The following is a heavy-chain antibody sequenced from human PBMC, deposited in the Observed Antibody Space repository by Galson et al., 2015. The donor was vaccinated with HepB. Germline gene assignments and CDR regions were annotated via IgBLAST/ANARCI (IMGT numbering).Heavy chain of an antibody. D-gene: IGHD6-13*01. V-gene: IGHV3-64D*08. J-gene: IGHJ6*03. CDR3: GRSTWTFYYFYTDV. CDR2: ISSDGGST. Sequence: SLRLSCAASGFTFSTSAMHWVRQAPGKGLEYVSGISSDGGSTYYTDSVKGRFTISRDNSKNTLYLQMSSLRTEDTAVYYCGRSTWTFYYFYTDVWGTGTTVTVSS. CDR1: GFTFSTSA.